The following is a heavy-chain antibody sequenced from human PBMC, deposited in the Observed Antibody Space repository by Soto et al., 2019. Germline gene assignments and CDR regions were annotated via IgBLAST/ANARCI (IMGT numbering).Heavy chain of an antibody. J-gene: IGHJ6*03. CDR2: ISGSGGST. CDR3: AKDGYYDFWSGPKKPAVYYMDV. D-gene: IGHD3-3*01. Sequence: PGGSLRLSCAASGFTFSSYAMSWVRQAPGKGLEWVSAISGSGGSTYYADSVKGRFTISRDNSKNTLYLQMNSLRAEDTAVYYCAKDGYYDFWSGPKKPAVYYMDVWGKGTTVTVSS. V-gene: IGHV3-23*01. CDR1: GFTFSSYA.